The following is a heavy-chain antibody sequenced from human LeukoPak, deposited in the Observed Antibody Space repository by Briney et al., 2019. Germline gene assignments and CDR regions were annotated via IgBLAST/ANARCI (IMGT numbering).Heavy chain of an antibody. CDR2: ISWDGGST. CDR1: GFIFHEYI. CDR3: AKDHYYGSGSYSRWVYFDY. Sequence: GGSLRLSCPASGFIFHEYIFHWVGPAPGKGLEWVSLISWDGGSTYYADSVKGRFTISRDNSKNSLYLQMNSLRTEDTALYFCAKDHYYGSGSYSRWVYFDYWGQGTLVTVSS. J-gene: IGHJ4*02. V-gene: IGHV3-43*01. D-gene: IGHD3-10*01.